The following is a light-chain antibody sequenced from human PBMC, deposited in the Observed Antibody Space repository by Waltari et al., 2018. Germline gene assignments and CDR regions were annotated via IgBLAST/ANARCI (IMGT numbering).Light chain of an antibody. Sequence: EIVLTQSPGTLSLSPGERATLFCRASQSVSSNDLAWYQQRPGQPPRLLIYGSSSRATGIPDRFSGSGSGTDFTLTISRLEPEDFAMYYCQQYGPSPPYTFGQGTKLEIK. CDR2: GSS. CDR3: QQYGPSPPYT. CDR1: QSVSSND. J-gene: IGKJ2*01. V-gene: IGKV3-20*01.